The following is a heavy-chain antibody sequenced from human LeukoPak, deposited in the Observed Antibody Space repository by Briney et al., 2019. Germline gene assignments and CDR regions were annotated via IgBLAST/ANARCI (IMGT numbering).Heavy chain of an antibody. J-gene: IGHJ4*02. Sequence: PGGSLRLSCVVSGFTFGDHYMAWIRQAPGQGLEWIAYIGTRGWPLYLADSVKGRISASRDDGVNSLFLQMEGLTVEDTAIYYCARRALGPIGAFDHWGQGALVTVSS. CDR2: IGTRGWPL. V-gene: IGHV3-11*01. CDR1: GFTFGDHY. CDR3: ARRALGPIGAFDH. D-gene: IGHD5-12*01.